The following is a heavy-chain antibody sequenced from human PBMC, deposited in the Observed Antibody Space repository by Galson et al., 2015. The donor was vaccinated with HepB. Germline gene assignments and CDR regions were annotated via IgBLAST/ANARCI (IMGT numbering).Heavy chain of an antibody. CDR3: ARDSISWVRTAALDV. CDR1: GFTFSSYT. D-gene: IGHD5-12*01. J-gene: IGHJ6*02. V-gene: IGHV3-21*01. CDR2: TTGRGNYI. Sequence: SLRLSCAASGFTFSSYTMNWVRQAPGKGLEWVSSTTGRGNYIYYADSVKGRFTISRDNGKNSLFLQMNSLRGEDTAIYYCARDSISWVRTAALDVWGQGTTVTASS.